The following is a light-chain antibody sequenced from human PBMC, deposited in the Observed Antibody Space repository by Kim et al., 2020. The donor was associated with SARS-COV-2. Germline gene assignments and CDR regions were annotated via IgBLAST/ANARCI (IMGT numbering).Light chain of an antibody. J-gene: IGLJ2*01. CDR1: KLGDKY. CDR2: QDS. Sequence: PGPAARITCSGEKLGDKYACWYQQKPGQSPVLVIYQDSKRPSGIPERFSGSNPGNTATLTISGTQAMDEADYYCQAWDSSTVVFGGGTQLTVL. CDR3: QAWDSSTVV. V-gene: IGLV3-1*01.